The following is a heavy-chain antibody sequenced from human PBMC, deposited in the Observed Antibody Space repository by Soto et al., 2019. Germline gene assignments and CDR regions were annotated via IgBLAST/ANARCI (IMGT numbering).Heavy chain of an antibody. Sequence: SETLSLTGAVSGGSISSSNWWSWVRQPPGKGLEWIGEIYHSGSTNDTPSLKSRVTISVDKSKNQFSLQLSSVTAADTAVYYCARDRWATTVTTDYGMDVWGLGSTVTVS. CDR2: IYHSGST. V-gene: IGHV4-4*02. CDR3: ARDRWATTVTTDYGMDV. CDR1: GGSISSSNW. J-gene: IGHJ6*01. D-gene: IGHD4-17*01.